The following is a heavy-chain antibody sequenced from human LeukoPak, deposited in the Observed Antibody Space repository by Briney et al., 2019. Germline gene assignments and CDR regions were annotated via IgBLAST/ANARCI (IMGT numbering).Heavy chain of an antibody. CDR3: AQTYYDFWSGYPSI. CDR1: GFTFSSYA. J-gene: IGHJ3*02. Sequence: GGSLRLSCAASGFTFSSYAMSWVRQAPGKGLEWVSAISGSGGSTYYADSVKGRFTISRDNSKNTLYLQMNSLRAEDTAVYYCAQTYYDFWSGYPSIWGRGTMVTVSS. D-gene: IGHD3-3*01. V-gene: IGHV3-23*01. CDR2: ISGSGGST.